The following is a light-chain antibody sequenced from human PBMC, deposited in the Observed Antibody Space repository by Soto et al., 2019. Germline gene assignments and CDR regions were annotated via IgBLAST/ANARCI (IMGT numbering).Light chain of an antibody. J-gene: IGLJ3*02. V-gene: IGLV1-44*01. CDR1: SSNIGSNT. CDR3: AAWDDSLNGGV. Sequence: QTVVTQAPSASGTPGQRVTISCSGSSSNIGSNTVSWYQQVPGTAPKLLIYSNDQRPSGVPDRFSGSKSGTSASLAIGGLQSEDEADYYCAAWDDSLNGGVFGGGTKVTVL. CDR2: SND.